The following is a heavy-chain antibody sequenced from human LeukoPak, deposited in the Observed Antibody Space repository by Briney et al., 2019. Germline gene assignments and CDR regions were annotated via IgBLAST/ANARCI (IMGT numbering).Heavy chain of an antibody. Sequence: GGSLRLSCTVSGFTFSTCAMNWVRQATGKGLEWLSYINSGSLIMYYADSVKGRFTISRDNAKNSLYLQMNSLRAEDTAVYYCARVDRDTEFFDYWGQGTLVTVSS. D-gene: IGHD3-16*02. CDR3: ARVDRDTEFFDY. V-gene: IGHV3-48*04. CDR1: GFTFSTCA. CDR2: INSGSLIM. J-gene: IGHJ4*02.